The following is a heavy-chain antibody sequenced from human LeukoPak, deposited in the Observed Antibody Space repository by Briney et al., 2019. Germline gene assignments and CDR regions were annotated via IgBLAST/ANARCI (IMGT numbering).Heavy chain of an antibody. CDR2: IRYDGSNK. V-gene: IGHV3-30*02. J-gene: IGHJ4*02. Sequence: PGRSLRLSCAASGFIFRSYAMHWVRQAPGKGLEWVAFIRYDGSNKYYADSVKGRFTISRDNSKNTLYLQMNSLRAEDTAVYYCAKESRYCSSTSCYRGGYYFDYWGQGTLVTVSS. CDR1: GFIFRSYA. CDR3: AKESRYCSSTSCYRGGYYFDY. D-gene: IGHD2-2*02.